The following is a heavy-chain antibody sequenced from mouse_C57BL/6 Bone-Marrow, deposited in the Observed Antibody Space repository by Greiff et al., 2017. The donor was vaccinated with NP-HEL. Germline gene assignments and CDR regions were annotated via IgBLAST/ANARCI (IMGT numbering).Heavy chain of an antibody. J-gene: IGHJ2*01. CDR2: IDPSDSYT. CDR3: ARIITTVVASDY. CDR1: GYTFTSYW. V-gene: IGHV1-50*01. Sequence: VQLQQSGAELVKPGASVKLSCKASGYTFTSYWMQWVKQRPGQGLEWIGEIDPSDSYTNYNQKFKGKATLTVDTSSSTAYMQLSSLTSEDSAVYYCARIITTVVASDYWGQGTTLTVSS. D-gene: IGHD1-1*01.